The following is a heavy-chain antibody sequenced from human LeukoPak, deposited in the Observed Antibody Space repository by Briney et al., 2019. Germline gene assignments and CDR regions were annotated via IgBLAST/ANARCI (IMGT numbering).Heavy chain of an antibody. Sequence: GGSLRLSCAASGFTFSSYWMSWVRQAPGKGLEGVANIKQDGSEKYYVDSVKGRFTISRDNAKNSLYLQMNSLRAEDTAVYYCARESAYDSSGYYFTYYYYMDVWGKGTTVTVSS. CDR3: ARESAYDSSGYYFTYYYYMDV. J-gene: IGHJ6*03. CDR1: GFTFSSYW. V-gene: IGHV3-7*01. CDR2: IKQDGSEK. D-gene: IGHD3-22*01.